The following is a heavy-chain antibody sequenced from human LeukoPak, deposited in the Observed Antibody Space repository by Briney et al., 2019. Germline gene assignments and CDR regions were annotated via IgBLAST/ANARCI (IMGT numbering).Heavy chain of an antibody. J-gene: IGHJ4*02. CDR3: AKDRRYYDFWSGYYQTLDFDY. D-gene: IGHD3-3*01. Sequence: QSGGSLRLSCAASGFTFSSYAMSWVRQAPGKGLEWVSAISGSGGSTYYADSVKGRFTISRDNSKNTLYLQMNSLRAEDTAVYYCAKDRRYYDFWSGYYQTLDFDYWGQGTLVTVSS. V-gene: IGHV3-23*01. CDR2: ISGSGGST. CDR1: GFTFSSYA.